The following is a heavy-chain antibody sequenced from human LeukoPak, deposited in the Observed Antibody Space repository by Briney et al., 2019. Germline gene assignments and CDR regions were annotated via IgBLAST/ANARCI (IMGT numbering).Heavy chain of an antibody. CDR1: GFTFNRNA. CDR3: AKRMVLDY. V-gene: IGHV3-23*01. CDR2: ISGSGYST. D-gene: IGHD2-8*01. Sequence: GGSLRLSCAASGFTFNRNAISWVRQAPGKGLEWVSAISGSGYSTYYADSVKGRFTISRDNSKNTLYLQMNSLRAEDTAVYYCAKRMVLDYWGQGTLVTVSS. J-gene: IGHJ4*02.